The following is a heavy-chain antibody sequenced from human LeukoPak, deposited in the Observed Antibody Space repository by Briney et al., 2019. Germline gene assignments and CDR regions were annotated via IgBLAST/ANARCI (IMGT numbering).Heavy chain of an antibody. V-gene: IGHV3-23*01. Sequence: GGSLTLSCAASGFTFDNYDMIWVRQAPGKGLEGVFGFCCSGVNTYYAVPVRGLYTISRDHSKNTLYPQLHSLRGGDRAIYYCARDTSFHYGAHAMDVWGQGTTVTVSS. CDR1: GFTFDNYD. CDR2: FCCSGVNT. J-gene: IGHJ6*02. CDR3: ARDTSFHYGAHAMDV. D-gene: IGHD4/OR15-4a*01.